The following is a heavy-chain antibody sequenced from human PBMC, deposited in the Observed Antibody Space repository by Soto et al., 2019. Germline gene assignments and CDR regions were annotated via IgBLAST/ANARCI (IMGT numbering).Heavy chain of an antibody. Sequence: GGSLRLSCAASGFTFSSYAMSWVRQAPGKGLEWVSAISGSGGSTYYADSVKGRFTISRDNSKNTLYLQKNSLRAEDKSVYYCAKRGSMGGRDDRLKDYYFDYWGQGTLVTVSS. CDR1: GFTFSSYA. CDR3: AKRGSMGGRDDRLKDYYFDY. J-gene: IGHJ4*02. CDR2: ISGSGGST. V-gene: IGHV3-23*01. D-gene: IGHD1-26*01.